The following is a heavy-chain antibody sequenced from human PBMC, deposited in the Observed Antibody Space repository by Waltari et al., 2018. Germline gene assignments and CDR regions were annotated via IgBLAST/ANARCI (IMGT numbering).Heavy chain of an antibody. CDR2: IDWNDDK. CDR3: ANRSRDYSPPDY. CDR1: GFSLSTSGVG. V-gene: IGHV2-5*01. J-gene: IGHJ4*02. Sequence: QITLKESGPTLVKPTQTLTLTCTFSGFSLSTSGVGVGWIRQPPGKALEWLALIDWNDDKRYSPSLKSRLTITKDTSKNQVVLTMTNMDPVDTATYYCANRSRDYSPPDYWGQGTLVTVSS. D-gene: IGHD2-21*01.